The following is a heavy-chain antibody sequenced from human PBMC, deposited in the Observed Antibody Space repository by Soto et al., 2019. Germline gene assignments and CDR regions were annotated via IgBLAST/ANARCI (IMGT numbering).Heavy chain of an antibody. V-gene: IGHV1-3*01. CDR1: GYSFTKYG. Sequence: ASVKVSCKTSGYSFTKYGLHWVRQAPGQRLEWMGWINPGNGDTKYSQKFQGRVTITRDTSATTAYMELSSLRSEDSAVFYCARTDCSSTSCYNYYYYGMDVWGQGTTVTVS. J-gene: IGHJ6*02. D-gene: IGHD2-2*01. CDR3: ARTDCSSTSCYNYYYYGMDV. CDR2: INPGNGDT.